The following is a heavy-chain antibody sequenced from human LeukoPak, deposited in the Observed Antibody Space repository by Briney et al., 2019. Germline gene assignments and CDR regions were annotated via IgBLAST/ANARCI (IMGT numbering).Heavy chain of an antibody. CDR1: GGSISSYY. CDR2: IYYSGST. J-gene: IGHJ4*02. D-gene: IGHD5-18*01. Sequence: SETLSLTCTVSGGSISSYYWSWIRQPPGKGLEWIGYIYYSGSTNYNPSLKSRVTISVDTSKNQFSLKLSSVTAADTAVYYCARVRKDTAMVYFDYWGQGTLVTVSS. V-gene: IGHV4-59*01. CDR3: ARVRKDTAMVYFDY.